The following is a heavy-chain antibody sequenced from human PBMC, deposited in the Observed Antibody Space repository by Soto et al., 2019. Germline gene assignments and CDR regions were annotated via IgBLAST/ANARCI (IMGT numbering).Heavy chain of an antibody. CDR3: TRDIGGKGAY. CDR1: GFTFSSYW. CDR2: IDEYGNTI. Sequence: VGSLRLSCAASGFTFSSYWMHWVRQVPGEGLLWVSRIDEYGNTINYADSVKGRFTISRDNARNTLYLEMNSLRAEDTALYYCTRDIGGKGAYWGPGTLVTVS. D-gene: IGHD3-10*01. J-gene: IGHJ4*02. V-gene: IGHV3-74*01.